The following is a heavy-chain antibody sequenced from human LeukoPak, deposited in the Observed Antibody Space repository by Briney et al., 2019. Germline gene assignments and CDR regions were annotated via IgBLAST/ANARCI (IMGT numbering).Heavy chain of an antibody. V-gene: IGHV3-49*04. D-gene: IGHD5-18*01. CDR3: TRGPIQLWHYSGMDV. CDR1: GFSFGDHA. J-gene: IGHJ6*02. Sequence: GGSLRLSCTGSGFSFGDHAMSWVRQAPGKGLEWVGFIRSKAYRGTTEYAASVNGRFTISRDDSKSIAYLHMNSLKSEDTAVYYCTRGPIQLWHYSGMDVWGQGTTVVVSS. CDR2: IRSKAYRGTT.